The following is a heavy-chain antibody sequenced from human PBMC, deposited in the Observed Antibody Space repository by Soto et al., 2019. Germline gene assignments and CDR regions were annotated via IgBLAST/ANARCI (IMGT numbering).Heavy chain of an antibody. CDR1: GYTFTGYY. J-gene: IGHJ6*02. Sequence: ASVKVSCKASGYTFTGYYMHWVRQAPGQGLEWMGWINPNSGGTNYAQKFQGRVTMTRDTSISTAYMELSRLRSDDTAVYYGAREVATIRAYGMDVWGQGTTVTVSS. CDR2: INPNSGGT. D-gene: IGHD5-12*01. V-gene: IGHV1-2*02. CDR3: AREVATIRAYGMDV.